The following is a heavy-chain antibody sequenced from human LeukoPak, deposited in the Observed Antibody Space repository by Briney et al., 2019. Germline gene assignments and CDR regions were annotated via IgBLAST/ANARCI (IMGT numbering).Heavy chain of an antibody. CDR1: GFTFSSYG. V-gene: IGHV3-33*08. CDR3: AAGCGSSSTYYYGMAV. D-gene: IGHD6-6*01. Sequence: GGSLRLSCAASGFTFSSYGMHWVRQAPGKGLEWVAVIWYDGSNKYYADSVKGRFTISRYNSKNTLYLQMNSLRAEDTAVYYCAAGCGSSSTYYYGMAVWGQGTTVTVSS. J-gene: IGHJ6*02. CDR2: IWYDGSNK.